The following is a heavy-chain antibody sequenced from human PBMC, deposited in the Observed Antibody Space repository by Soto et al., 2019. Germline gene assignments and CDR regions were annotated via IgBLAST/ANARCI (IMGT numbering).Heavy chain of an antibody. D-gene: IGHD2-21*01. V-gene: IGHV4-59*08. CDR1: GGSISSYY. J-gene: IGHJ4*02. Sequence: QVQLQESGPGLVKPSETLSLTCTVSGGSISSYYWSWIRQPPGKGLEWIGYIYYSGSTNYNPSLKSRVTTSVDTSKNKYSLQLNSVTAADTAVYYCARNDQGYSSFDYWGQGTLVTVSS. CDR2: IYYSGST. CDR3: ARNDQGYSSFDY.